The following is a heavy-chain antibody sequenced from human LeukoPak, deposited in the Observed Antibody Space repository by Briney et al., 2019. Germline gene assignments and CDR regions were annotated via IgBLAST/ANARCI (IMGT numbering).Heavy chain of an antibody. J-gene: IGHJ4*02. CDR1: GFTFSSYS. CDR2: ISSSSSYI. D-gene: IGHD2-21*02. V-gene: IGHV3-21*01. Sequence: GGSLRLSCAASGFTFSSYSMNWVRQAPGKGLEWVSSISSSSSYIYYADSVKGRFTISRDSAKNSLYLQMNSLRAEDTAVYYCARGTTDSPYCSGDCSHYWGQGTLVTVSS. CDR3: ARGTTDSPYCSGDCSHY.